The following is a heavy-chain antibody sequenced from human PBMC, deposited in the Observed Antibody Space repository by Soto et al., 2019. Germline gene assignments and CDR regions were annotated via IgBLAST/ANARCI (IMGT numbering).Heavy chain of an antibody. D-gene: IGHD6-13*01. Sequence: QVQLQESGPGLVKRSQTLSLTYTVSGGSISSGGYYWSWIRQHPGKGLEWIGYIYYSGSTYYNPSLKSRVTISVDTSKNQFSLKLSSVTAADTAVYYCASTGSSSWYDWFDPWGQGTLVTVSS. J-gene: IGHJ5*02. CDR2: IYYSGST. CDR3: ASTGSSSWYDWFDP. V-gene: IGHV4-31*03. CDR1: GGSISSGGYY.